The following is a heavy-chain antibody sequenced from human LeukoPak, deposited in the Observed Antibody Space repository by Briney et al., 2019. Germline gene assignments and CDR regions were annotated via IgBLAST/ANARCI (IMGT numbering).Heavy chain of an antibody. Sequence: SETLSLTCTVSGGSISSSSYYWGWIRQPPGKGLEWIGSIYYSGRTYYNPSLKGRVTISVDTSKNQFSLKLNSVTAADTAVYYCARVLQSRLGELGGFDYWGQGTLVTVSS. J-gene: IGHJ4*02. CDR1: GGSISSSSYY. V-gene: IGHV4-39*07. CDR3: ARVLQSRLGELGGFDY. CDR2: IYYSGRT. D-gene: IGHD3-16*01.